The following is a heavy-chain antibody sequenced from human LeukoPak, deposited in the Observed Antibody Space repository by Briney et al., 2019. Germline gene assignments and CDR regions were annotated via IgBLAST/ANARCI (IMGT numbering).Heavy chain of an antibody. CDR2: IYTSGST. V-gene: IGHV4-61*02. D-gene: IGHD1-7*01. CDR3: ARPTGTRDAFDI. J-gene: IGHJ3*02. CDR1: GGSISSGSYY. Sequence: SETLSLTCTVSGGSISSGSYYWSWIRQPAGKGLEWIGRIYTSGSTNYNPSLKSRVTISVDTSKNQFSLKLSSVTAADTAVYYCARPTGTRDAFDIWGQGTMVTVSS.